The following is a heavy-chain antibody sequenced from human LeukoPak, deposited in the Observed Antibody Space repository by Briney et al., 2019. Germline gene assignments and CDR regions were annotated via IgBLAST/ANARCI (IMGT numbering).Heavy chain of an antibody. CDR3: ARDRAGGSGYYDFWSGYYDY. D-gene: IGHD3-3*01. Sequence: ASVKVSCKASGYTFTSYGISWVRQAPGQGLEWMGWISAYNGNTNYAQKLQGRVTMTTDTSTSTAYMELRSLRSDDTAVYYCARDRAGGSGYYDFWSGYYDYWGQGTLVTVSS. CDR1: GYTFTSYG. V-gene: IGHV1-18*01. CDR2: ISAYNGNT. J-gene: IGHJ4*02.